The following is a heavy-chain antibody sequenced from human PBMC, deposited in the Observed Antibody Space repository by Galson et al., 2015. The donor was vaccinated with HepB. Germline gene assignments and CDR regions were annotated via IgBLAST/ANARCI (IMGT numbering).Heavy chain of an antibody. V-gene: IGHV3-7*03. Sequence: SLRLSCAASGFIFGSYWMSWVRQAPGKGLEWVANIKLDGSDKYYVDSVKGRFTISRDNAKNSLYLQMNNLRAEDTAIYYCAKDDAGIGMSYWGRGTLVTVSP. D-gene: IGHD6-13*01. CDR2: IKLDGSDK. CDR3: AKDDAGIGMSY. CDR1: GFIFGSYW. J-gene: IGHJ4*02.